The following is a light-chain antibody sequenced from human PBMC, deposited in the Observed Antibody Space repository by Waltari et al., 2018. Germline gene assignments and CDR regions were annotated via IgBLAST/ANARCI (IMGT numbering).Light chain of an antibody. J-gene: IGKJ1*01. CDR3: QHYVRLPAT. CDR2: GAS. CDR1: QSVSRT. Sequence: IVLPQSPGTLSLSPGERATLSCRASQSVSRTLAWYQQKPGKAPRLLTYGASTRATGIPDRFSGSGSGTDFSLTISRLEPEDFAVYYCQHYVRLPATFGQGTKVEIK. V-gene: IGKV3-20*01.